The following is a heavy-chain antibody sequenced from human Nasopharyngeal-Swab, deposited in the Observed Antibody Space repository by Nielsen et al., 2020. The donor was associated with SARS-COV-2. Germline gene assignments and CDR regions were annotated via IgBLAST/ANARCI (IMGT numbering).Heavy chain of an antibody. J-gene: IGHJ2*01. CDR2: IYSGGSR. CDR3: ARSSLPGVFSVTASWYFDL. V-gene: IGHV3-53*01. Sequence: WIRQPPGKGLEWVSVIYSGGSRRYADSVKGRFTISRDNSKNALYLQMNSLRAEDTAVYYCARSSLPGVFSVTASWYFDLWGRGTLVTVSS. D-gene: IGHD2-21*02.